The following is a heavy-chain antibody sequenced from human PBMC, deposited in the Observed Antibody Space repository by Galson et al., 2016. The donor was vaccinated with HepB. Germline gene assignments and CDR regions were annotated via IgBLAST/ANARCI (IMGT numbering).Heavy chain of an antibody. CDR3: SRLRDYGNFDY. CDR1: GGSISSNNYY. V-gene: IGHV4-39*01. CDR2: MYYTGSA. Sequence: SETLSLTCTVSGGSISSNNYYWGWIRQPPGKGLEWLGTMYYTGSAYYNASLKSRVTISEDTSKNQFSLRLSSVTAADTAVYYCSRLRDYGNFDYWGQGTLVTVSS. D-gene: IGHD4-17*01. J-gene: IGHJ4*02.